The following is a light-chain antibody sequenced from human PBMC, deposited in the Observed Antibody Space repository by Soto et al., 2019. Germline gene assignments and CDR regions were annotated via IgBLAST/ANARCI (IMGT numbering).Light chain of an antibody. V-gene: IGKV3-11*01. CDR2: GAS. Sequence: EFVLTQSPGTLSLSPWERATLSCRASQSISRYLAWYQQKPGQAPRLLLYGASSRATGIPDRFSGSGSGTDFTLTISSLEPEDFAVYYCQQRSNWLWTFGQGTKVDIK. CDR1: QSISRY. J-gene: IGKJ1*01. CDR3: QQRSNWLWT.